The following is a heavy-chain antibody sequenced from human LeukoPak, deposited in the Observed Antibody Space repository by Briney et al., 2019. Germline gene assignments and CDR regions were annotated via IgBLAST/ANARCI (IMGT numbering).Heavy chain of an antibody. CDR1: GFTFSDYY. CDR3: ARDPKSYYDSSGYYLYYYGMDV. Sequence: PGGSLRLSCAASGFTFSDYYMSWIRQAPGKGLEWVSYISSSGSTIYYADSVKGRFTISRDNAKNSLYLQMNSLRAEDTAVYYCARDPKSYYDSSGYYLYYYGMDVWGQGTTVTVSS. CDR2: ISSSGSTI. J-gene: IGHJ6*02. V-gene: IGHV3-11*01. D-gene: IGHD3-22*01.